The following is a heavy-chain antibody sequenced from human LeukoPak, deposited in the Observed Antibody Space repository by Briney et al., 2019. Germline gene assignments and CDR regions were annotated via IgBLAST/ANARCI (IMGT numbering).Heavy chain of an antibody. Sequence: GGSLRLSCAASGFTFSSYAMSWVRQAPGKGLEWVAVISYDGSNEHYADSVKGRFTISRDNSKNTLYLQMNSLRTEDTAVYYCARDRHIGSYWGAPGSYFDYWGQGTLVTVSS. V-gene: IGHV3-30*04. CDR1: GFTFSSYA. CDR2: ISYDGSNE. CDR3: ARDRHIGSYWGAPGSYFDY. J-gene: IGHJ4*02. D-gene: IGHD1-26*01.